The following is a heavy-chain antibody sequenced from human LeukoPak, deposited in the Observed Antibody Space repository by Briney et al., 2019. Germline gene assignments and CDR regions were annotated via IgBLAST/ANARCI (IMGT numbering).Heavy chain of an antibody. D-gene: IGHD3-10*01. J-gene: IGHJ4*02. Sequence: PSETLSLTCTVSGGSISSGGHYWSWIRQHPGKGLEWIGYIFYSGTTYYNPSLQSRVTISVDTSKNQFSLKLSSVTAADTAVYYCARTNYGSGSYYNTRGQGTLVTVSS. CDR2: IFYSGTT. V-gene: IGHV4-31*03. CDR1: GGSISSGGHY. CDR3: ARTNYGSGSYYNT.